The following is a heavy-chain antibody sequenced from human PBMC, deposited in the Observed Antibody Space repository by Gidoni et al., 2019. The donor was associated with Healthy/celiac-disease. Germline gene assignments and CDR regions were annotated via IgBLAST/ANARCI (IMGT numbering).Heavy chain of an antibody. J-gene: IGHJ6*02. Sequence: QVQLQQWGAGLLKPSETLSLTCAVYGGSFSGYYWSWIRQPPGKGLEWIGEINHSGSTNYNPSLKSRVTISVDTSKNQFSLKLSSVTAADTAVYYCARDSNGSGSQYSYGMDVWGQGTTVTVSS. CDR1: GGSFSGYY. V-gene: IGHV4-34*01. CDR2: INHSGST. CDR3: ARDSNGSGSQYSYGMDV. D-gene: IGHD3-10*01.